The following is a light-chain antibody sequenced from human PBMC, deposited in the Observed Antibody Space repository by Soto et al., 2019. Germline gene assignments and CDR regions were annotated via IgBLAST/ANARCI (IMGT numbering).Light chain of an antibody. CDR2: DVT. V-gene: IGLV2-11*01. Sequence: QSALTQPRSVSGSPGQSVTISCTGTSSDVGGYNFVSWYQQHPGKALKFMIYDVTKRPSGVPDRFSGSKSGNTASLTISGLQAEDEADYYCCSYVGSYTSYVFGTGTQLTVL. CDR3: CSYVGSYTSYV. CDR1: SSDVGGYNF. J-gene: IGLJ1*01.